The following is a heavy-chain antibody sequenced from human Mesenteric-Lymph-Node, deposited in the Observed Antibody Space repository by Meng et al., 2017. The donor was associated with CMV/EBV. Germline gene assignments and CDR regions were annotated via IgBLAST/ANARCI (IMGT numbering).Heavy chain of an antibody. V-gene: IGHV3-33*03. CDR1: GFTFSSYG. CDR2: IWHDGSEK. J-gene: IGHJ2*01. Sequence: GESLKISCAASGFTFSSYGMHWVRQAPGKGLEWVAVIWHDGSEKNYADSVKGQISISRDNSKKTLYLQMNSLRAEDTAVYYCAKDSYGSGYWNFDLWGRGTLVTVSS. CDR3: AKDSYGSGYWNFDL. D-gene: IGHD3-10*01.